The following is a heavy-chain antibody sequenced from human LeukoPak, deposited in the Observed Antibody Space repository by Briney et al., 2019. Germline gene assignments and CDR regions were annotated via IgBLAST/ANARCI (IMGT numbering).Heavy chain of an antibody. CDR3: ARGPTTVTSTYSDY. CDR2: INHSGST. J-gene: IGHJ4*02. D-gene: IGHD4-17*01. V-gene: IGHV4-34*01. Sequence: PGGSLRLSCAASGFTFSSYSMNWVRQAPGKGLEWIGEINHSGSTNYNPSLKSRVTISVDTSKNQFSLKLSSVTAADTAVYYCARGPTTVTSTYSDYWGQGTLVTVSS. CDR1: GFTFSSYS.